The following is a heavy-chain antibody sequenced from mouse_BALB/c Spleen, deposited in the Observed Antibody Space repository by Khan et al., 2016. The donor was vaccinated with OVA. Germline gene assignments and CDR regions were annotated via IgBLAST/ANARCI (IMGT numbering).Heavy chain of an antibody. CDR3: TRSVYYAYAYAMDY. D-gene: IGHD2-2*01. Sequence: EVQLQESGPGLVKPSQSLSLTCTVTDYSITSDYAWNWIRPFPGNKLDWMGYISYSGSTSSHPSPKRRNSFTRATSKNQFFLQLNSVTPEDAATDYCTRSVYYAYAYAMDYWGQGTAVTVSS. CDR2: ISYSGST. CDR1: DYSITSDYA. J-gene: IGHJ4*01. V-gene: IGHV3-2*02.